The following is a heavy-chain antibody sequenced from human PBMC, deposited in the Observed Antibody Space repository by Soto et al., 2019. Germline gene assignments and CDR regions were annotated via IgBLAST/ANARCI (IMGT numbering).Heavy chain of an antibody. V-gene: IGHV3-7*01. Sequence: GGSLRVSCAASGFTFSSYWMSWVRQAPGKGLEWVANIKQDGSEKYYVDSVKGRFTISRDNAKNSLYLQMNSLRAEDTAVYYCARAPRYCSGGSCTDYWGQGTLVTVSS. D-gene: IGHD2-15*01. CDR3: ARAPRYCSGGSCTDY. J-gene: IGHJ4*02. CDR1: GFTFSSYW. CDR2: IKQDGSEK.